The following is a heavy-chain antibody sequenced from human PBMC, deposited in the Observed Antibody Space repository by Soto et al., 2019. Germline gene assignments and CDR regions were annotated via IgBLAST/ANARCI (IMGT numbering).Heavy chain of an antibody. CDR1: GYTFTSYG. V-gene: IGHV1-18*01. CDR2: ISAYNGNT. CDR3: AGDAPPVDC. Sequence: QVQLVQSGAEVKKPWASVKVSCKAPGYTFTSYGISWVRQAPGQGLEGMGWISAYNGNTKYSQKHQRRVTMTTDTTTSTGYRELRRLLSDDEAVYSCAGDAPPVDCWGPGTLVTVSS. J-gene: IGHJ4*02.